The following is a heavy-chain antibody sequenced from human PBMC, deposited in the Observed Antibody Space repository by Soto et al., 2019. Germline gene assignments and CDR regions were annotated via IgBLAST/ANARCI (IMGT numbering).Heavy chain of an antibody. CDR2: ISAYNGNT. CDR1: GYTFTSYG. D-gene: IGHD3-9*01. CDR3: SIGDDILTVYFDY. V-gene: IGHV1-18*01. J-gene: IGHJ4*02. Sequence: DSVKVSCKASGYTFTSYGISWVRQAPGQGLEWMGWISAYNGNTNYAQKLQGRVTMTTETSTSTAYMELRSLRSDDTAVYYCSIGDDILTVYFDYWCQGILVNVS.